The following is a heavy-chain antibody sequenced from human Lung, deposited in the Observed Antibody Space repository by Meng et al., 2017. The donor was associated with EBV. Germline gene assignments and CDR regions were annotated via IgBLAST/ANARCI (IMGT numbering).Heavy chain of an antibody. Sequence: EVRRVESGGGVPRPGGSLRLSCAASGFNFDDYGITWVRQVPGKGLEWVSNINWNGGSTRYADSVKGRFTISRDNAKNSLYLEMNNLRAEDTAVYHCARDAGYDSNWFDLWGQGTLVTVAS. D-gene: IGHD5-12*01. J-gene: IGHJ5*02. CDR3: ARDAGYDSNWFDL. CDR1: GFNFDDYG. V-gene: IGHV3-20*01. CDR2: INWNGGST.